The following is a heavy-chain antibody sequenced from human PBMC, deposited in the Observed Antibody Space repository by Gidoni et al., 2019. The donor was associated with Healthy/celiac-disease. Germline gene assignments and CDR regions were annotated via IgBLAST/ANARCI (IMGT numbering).Heavy chain of an antibody. CDR1: GGSFSGYS. CDR3: ARERRRAAAGTYYYYYMDV. Sequence: QVQLQQWGAGLLKPSETLSLTCAVYGGSFSGYSWSWIRQPPGKGLEWIGEINHSGSTNSNPSLKSRVTISVDTSKNQFSLKLSSVTAADTAVYYCARERRRAAAGTYYYYYMDVWGKGTTVTVSS. CDR2: INHSGST. J-gene: IGHJ6*03. D-gene: IGHD6-13*01. V-gene: IGHV4-34*01.